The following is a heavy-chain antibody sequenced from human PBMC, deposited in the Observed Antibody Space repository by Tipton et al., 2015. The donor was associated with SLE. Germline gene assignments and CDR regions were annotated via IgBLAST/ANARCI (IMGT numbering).Heavy chain of an antibody. J-gene: IGHJ1*01. CDR1: GGSMTGSY. CDR3: ARFIAVAGIAEYFQH. D-gene: IGHD6-19*01. Sequence: GLVKPSETLSLTCSVSGGSMTGSYWSWVRQPPGRGLEWIGSIYYSGDTHYNPSLNSRVTMSADTSKNQFSLKLSSVTAADTAVYYCARFIAVAGIAEYFQHWGQGTLVTVSS. V-gene: IGHV4-59*08. CDR2: IYYSGDT.